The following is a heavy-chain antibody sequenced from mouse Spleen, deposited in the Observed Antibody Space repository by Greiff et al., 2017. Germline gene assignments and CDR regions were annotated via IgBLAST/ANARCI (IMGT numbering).Heavy chain of an antibody. CDR3: AREGRYDGFDY. CDR2: KSYDGSN. V-gene: IGHV3-6*01. Sequence: EVHLVESGPGLVKPSQSLSLTCSVTGYSITSGYYWNWIRQFPGNKLEWMGYKSYDGSNNYNPSLKNRISITRDTSKNQFFLKLNSVTTEDTATYYCAREGRYDGFDYWGQGTTLTVSS. CDR1: GYSITSGYY. D-gene: IGHD2-14*01. J-gene: IGHJ2*01.